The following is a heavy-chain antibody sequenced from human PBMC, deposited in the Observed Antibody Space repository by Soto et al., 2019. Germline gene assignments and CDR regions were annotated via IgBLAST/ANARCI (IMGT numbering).Heavy chain of an antibody. Sequence: SETLSLTCAVYGASFSGYYCSWIRQAPGKGLEWIGEISHSGITNSNPSLKGRVAVSLDKSKKQFSLKVTSMTAADTAVYYCARRDDCTNGMCFMNYFDSWGQGVLVTVSS. D-gene: IGHD2-8*01. J-gene: IGHJ4*02. CDR1: GASFSGYY. CDR3: ARRDDCTNGMCFMNYFDS. CDR2: ISHSGIT. V-gene: IGHV4-34*01.